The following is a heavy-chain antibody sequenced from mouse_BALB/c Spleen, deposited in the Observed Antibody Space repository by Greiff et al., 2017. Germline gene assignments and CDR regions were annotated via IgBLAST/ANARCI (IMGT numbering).Heavy chain of an antibody. V-gene: IGHV5-6-5*01. CDR1: GFTFSSYA. CDR2: ISSGGST. Sequence: EVKVVESGGGLVKPGGSLKLSCAASGFTFSSYAMSWVRQTPEKRLEWVASISSGGSTYYPDSVKGRFTISRDNARNILYLQMSSLRSEDTAMYYCARGGKVPYAMDYWGQGTSVTVAS. D-gene: IGHD1-3*01. CDR3: ARGGKVPYAMDY. J-gene: IGHJ4*01.